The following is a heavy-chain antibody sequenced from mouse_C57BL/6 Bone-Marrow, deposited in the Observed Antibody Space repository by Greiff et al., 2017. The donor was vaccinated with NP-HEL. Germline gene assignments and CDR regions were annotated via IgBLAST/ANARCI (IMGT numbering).Heavy chain of an antibody. V-gene: IGHV14-4*01. D-gene: IGHD1-1*01. CDR3: TTDGSSYV. Sequence: VQLQQSGAELVRPGASVKLSCTASGFNIKDDYMHWVKQRPEQGLEWIGWIDPENGDTEYASKFQGKATITADTSSNTAYLQLSSLTSEDTAVYYCTTDGSSYVWGQGTTLTVSS. J-gene: IGHJ2*01. CDR1: GFNIKDDY. CDR2: IDPENGDT.